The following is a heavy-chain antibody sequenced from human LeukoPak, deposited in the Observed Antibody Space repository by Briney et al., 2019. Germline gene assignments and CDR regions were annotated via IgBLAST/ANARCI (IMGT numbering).Heavy chain of an antibody. CDR2: INPNSGGT. CDR3: ARVGFTYYYDSSGYLAFDI. CDR1: GYTFTGYY. J-gene: IGHJ3*02. D-gene: IGHD3-22*01. V-gene: IGHV1-2*06. Sequence: ASVKASCKASGYTFTGYYMHWVRQAPGQGLEWMGRINPNSGGTNYAQKFQGRVTMTRDTSISTAYMELSRLRSDDTAVYYCARVGFTYYYDSSGYLAFDIWGQGTMVTVSS.